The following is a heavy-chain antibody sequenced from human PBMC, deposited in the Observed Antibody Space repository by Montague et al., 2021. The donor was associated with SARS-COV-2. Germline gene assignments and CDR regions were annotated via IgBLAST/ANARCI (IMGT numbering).Heavy chain of an antibody. CDR1: GGSISSSSYY. CDR3: ARHGSSGYFDWLGD. J-gene: IGHJ4*02. D-gene: IGHD3-9*01. CDR2: IYYSGST. V-gene: IGHV4-39*01. Sequence: SETLSLTCTVSGGSISSSSYYWGWIRLPPGKGLEWIGSIYYSGSTYYNPSLKSRVTISVDTSKNQFSLKLSSVTAADTAVYYCARHGSSGYFDWLGDWGQGTLVTVSS.